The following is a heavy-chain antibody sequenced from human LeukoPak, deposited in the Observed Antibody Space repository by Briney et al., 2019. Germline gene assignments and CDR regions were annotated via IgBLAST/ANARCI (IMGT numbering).Heavy chain of an antibody. CDR1: GGSISSGDYY. D-gene: IGHD3-10*01. J-gene: IGHJ4*02. V-gene: IGHV4-30-4*01. Sequence: SETLSLTCTVSGGSISSGDYYWSWIRQPPGKGLEWIAYIYYSGSAYYNPSLKSRVTISVDTSKNQFSLKLSSVTAADAAVYYCARDRGMTTIDYWGQGTLVTVSS. CDR2: IYYSGSA. CDR3: ARDRGMTTIDY.